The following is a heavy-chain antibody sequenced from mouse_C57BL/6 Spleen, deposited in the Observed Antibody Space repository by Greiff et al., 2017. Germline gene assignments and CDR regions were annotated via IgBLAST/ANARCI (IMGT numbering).Heavy chain of an antibody. Sequence: QVQLQQPGAELVKPGASVKMSCKASGYTFTSYWITWVKQRPGQGLEWIGDIYPGSGSTNYNEKFKSKATLTVDTSSSTAYMQLSSLTSEDSEVYYCARGIYYGSFYAMDYWGQGASVTVSS. J-gene: IGHJ4*01. V-gene: IGHV1-55*01. CDR3: ARGIYYGSFYAMDY. CDR2: IYPGSGST. D-gene: IGHD1-1*01. CDR1: GYTFTSYW.